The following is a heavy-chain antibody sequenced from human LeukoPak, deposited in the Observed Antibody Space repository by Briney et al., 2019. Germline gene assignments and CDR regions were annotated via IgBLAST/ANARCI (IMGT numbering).Heavy chain of an antibody. CDR2: ISAYNGNT. CDR3: SRGSPRGPFDI. D-gene: IGHD1-26*01. V-gene: IGHV1-18*01. CDR1: GYTFTSYG. J-gene: IGHJ3*02. Sequence: ASVKVSCKASGYTFTSYGISWVRQSPGQGLEWMGWISAYNGNTNYAQKLQGRVTMTTDTSTSTAYMELRSLRCDDTTGSYSSRGSPRGPFDIWGKGTMVTVSS.